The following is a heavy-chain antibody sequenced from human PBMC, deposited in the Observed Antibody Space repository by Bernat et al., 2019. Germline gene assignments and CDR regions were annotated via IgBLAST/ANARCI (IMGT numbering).Heavy chain of an antibody. D-gene: IGHD3-3*01. CDR1: GFTFSSYW. V-gene: IGHV3-74*01. Sequence: EVQLVESGGGLVQPGGSLRLSCAASGFTFSSYWMHWVRQAPGKGLVWVSRINSDGSNTSYADSVKGRFTISRDNAKNTLYLQMNSLRAEDTAVYYCATDYDFWSGYHYYYYGMDVWGQGTTVTVSS. CDR2: INSDGSNT. J-gene: IGHJ6*02. CDR3: ATDYDFWSGYHYYYYGMDV.